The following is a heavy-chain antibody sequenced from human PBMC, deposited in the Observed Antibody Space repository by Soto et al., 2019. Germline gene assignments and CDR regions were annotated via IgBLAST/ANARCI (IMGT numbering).Heavy chain of an antibody. J-gene: IGHJ5*02. D-gene: IGHD3-3*01. CDR3: ARDDTPYYDFWSGPVGGDWFDP. Sequence: GGTLRLSCAASGFTFRSYSMNCIRPAPGKGLDWVSSISSSSSYLYYADSVKCRFTISRDNAKNSLYLQMNSLRAEDMALYYCARDDTPYYDFWSGPVGGDWFDPWGQGTRVTVSS. CDR1: GFTFRSYS. V-gene: IGHV3-21*01. CDR2: ISSSSSYL.